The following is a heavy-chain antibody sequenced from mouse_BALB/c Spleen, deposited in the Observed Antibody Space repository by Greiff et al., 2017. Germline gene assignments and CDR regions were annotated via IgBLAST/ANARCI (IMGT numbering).Heavy chain of an antibody. Sequence: VMLVESGPGLVQPSQSLSITCTVSGFSLTSYGVHWVRQSPGKGLEWLGVIWSGGSTDYNAAFISRLSISKDNSKSQVFFKMNSLQANDTAIYYCARNGSSSYYAMDYWGQGTSVTVSS. J-gene: IGHJ4*01. CDR2: IWSGGST. CDR3: ARNGSSSYYAMDY. D-gene: IGHD1-1*01. CDR1: GFSLTSYG. V-gene: IGHV2-2*02.